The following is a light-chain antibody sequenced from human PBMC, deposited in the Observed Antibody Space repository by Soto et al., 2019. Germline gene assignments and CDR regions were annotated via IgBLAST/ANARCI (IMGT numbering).Light chain of an antibody. CDR3: QQYKSFSLT. J-gene: IGKJ4*01. CDR2: ATS. V-gene: IGKV1-5*03. Sequence: DIQMTQSPSTLSASVGDRVTITCRASQTINSWLAWYQQKPGKAPKLLSYATSNLESGVPSRFSGSGSGTEFSLTISSLQPDDFATYYCQQYKSFSLTFGGGTRVEVK. CDR1: QTINSW.